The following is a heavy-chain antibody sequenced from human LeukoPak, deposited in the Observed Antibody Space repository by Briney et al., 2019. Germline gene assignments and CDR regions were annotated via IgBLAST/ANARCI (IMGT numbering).Heavy chain of an antibody. CDR1: GFTFSNYW. D-gene: IGHD6-19*01. CDR3: ARQKQWLAVYYFDY. CDR2: IKQDGSEK. V-gene: IGHV3-7*01. J-gene: IGHJ4*02. Sequence: GGSLRLSCAASGFTFSNYWMSWVRQAPGKGLEWVANIKQDGSEKYYVDSVKGRFTISRDNAKSSLYLQMNSLRAEDTAVYYCARQKQWLAVYYFDYWGQGTLVTVSS.